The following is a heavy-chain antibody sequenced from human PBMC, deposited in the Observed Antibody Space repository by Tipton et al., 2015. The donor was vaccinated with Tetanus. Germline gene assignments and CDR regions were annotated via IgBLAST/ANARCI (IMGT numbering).Heavy chain of an antibody. V-gene: IGHV1-18*01. Sequence: VQLVQSGDEVKKPGASVKDSCKASGYTFTSYGISWVRQAPGQGLEWMGWIGAYNGNTNYAQKLQGRVTMTTDTATSTAYMELRSLRSDDTAVYYCARSYSSGGWTPYYSYGMDVWGQGTTVTVSS. CDR2: IGAYNGNT. CDR1: GYTFTSYG. CDR3: ARSYSSGGWTPYYSYGMDV. D-gene: IGHD6-19*01. J-gene: IGHJ6*02.